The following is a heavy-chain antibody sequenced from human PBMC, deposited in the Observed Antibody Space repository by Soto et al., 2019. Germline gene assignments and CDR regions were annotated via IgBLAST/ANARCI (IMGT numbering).Heavy chain of an antibody. CDR2: INAGNGDT. Sequence: QVQLVQSGAEVKRPGASVKVSCKASGYTFTSYAIHWVRQAPGQGLEWVGWINAGNGDTKLSQKIQGRVTITRDTSASTDYMELSSLRYEDTAVYYCGRTLGYSTCTLWGQGTLVTVSS. D-gene: IGHD5-12*01. J-gene: IGHJ4*02. CDR1: GYTFTSYA. V-gene: IGHV1-3*01. CDR3: GRTLGYSTCTL.